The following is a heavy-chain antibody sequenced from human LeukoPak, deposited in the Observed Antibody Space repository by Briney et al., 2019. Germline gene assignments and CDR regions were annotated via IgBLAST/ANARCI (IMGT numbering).Heavy chain of an antibody. J-gene: IGHJ6*02. CDR2: IYYSGST. V-gene: IGHV4-59*07. CDR1: GGSISSYY. CDR3: ARSLQYNNNNYFYYGMDV. D-gene: IGHD3-10*01. Sequence: SHTLSLTCTVSGGSISSYYWNWIRQPPRDGLEWIGYIYYSGSTNYNPSLKSRVTISVDTSKNQFSLKLNSVTAADTAVYYCARSLQYNNNNYFYYGMDVWGQGTTVTVSS.